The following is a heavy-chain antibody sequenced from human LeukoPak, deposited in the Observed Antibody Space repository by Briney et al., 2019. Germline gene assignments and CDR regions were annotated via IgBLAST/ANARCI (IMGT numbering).Heavy chain of an antibody. CDR1: GGSFSGYY. J-gene: IGHJ4*01. CDR2: INHSGST. V-gene: IGHV4-34*01. CDR3: AILPLSL. Sequence: PSETLSLTCAVYGGSFSGYYWSWIRQPPGKGLEWNGEINHSGSTNYNPSLKSRVTISVDTSKNQFSLKLSSVTAADTAVYYCAILPLSLWGHGTLVTVSS.